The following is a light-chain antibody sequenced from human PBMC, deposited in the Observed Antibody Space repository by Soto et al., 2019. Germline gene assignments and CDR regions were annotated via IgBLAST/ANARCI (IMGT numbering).Light chain of an antibody. CDR3: QQYARSPWT. V-gene: IGKV3-20*01. CDR1: QSISSGY. J-gene: IGKJ1*01. Sequence: EVVLTQSPGTLSLSPGDAATLSCRASQSISSGYLAWYQQKSGQAPRLLIYGSSSRASDISDRFSGSGSGTDFTLTISSLEPEDFAVYYCQQYARSPWTFGQGTQLEIK. CDR2: GSS.